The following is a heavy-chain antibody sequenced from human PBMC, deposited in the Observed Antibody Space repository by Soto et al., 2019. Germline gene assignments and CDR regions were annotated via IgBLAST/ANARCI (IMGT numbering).Heavy chain of an antibody. CDR3: ARRLSGKKEEYNAYYFYGLDV. D-gene: IGHD1-1*01. CDR1: GYSFTGHW. V-gene: IGHV5-10-1*01. CDR2: IDPSDSYT. J-gene: IGHJ6*04. Sequence: GESLKISCHGSGYSFTGHWITWVRQTPGKCLGWMGRIDPSDSYTNYSPSFQGRVTISADRSISTAFLQWSSLEASDTAIYYSARRLSGKKEEYNAYYFYGLDVWGEGITVTVSS.